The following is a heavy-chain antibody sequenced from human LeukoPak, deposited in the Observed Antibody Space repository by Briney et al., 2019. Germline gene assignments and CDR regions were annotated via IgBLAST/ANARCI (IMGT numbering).Heavy chain of an antibody. CDR2: ISYSGST. D-gene: IGHD3-10*01. Sequence: SETLSLTCTDSGDSIRSYYWSWIRQTPKKGLEWIAYISYSGSTNYNPSLKSRVTISVDTSKTQFSLKMNSVTAADTAVYYCARLQRITMAGPDYWYFDLWGRGTLVTVSS. CDR3: ARLQRITMAGPDYWYFDL. CDR1: GDSIRSYY. V-gene: IGHV4-59*01. J-gene: IGHJ2*01.